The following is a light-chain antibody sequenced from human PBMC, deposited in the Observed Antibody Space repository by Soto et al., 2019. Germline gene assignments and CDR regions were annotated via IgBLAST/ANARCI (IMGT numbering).Light chain of an antibody. CDR3: QQSYNAPLT. CDR2: AAS. V-gene: IGKV1-39*01. Sequence: DIQMPQSPSSLSASVGDRVTITCRAGQSISTYLNWYQQKPGKAPKLLIYAASSLQSGVPSRFSGGGSGTDFTLTISSLQPEDFATYYWQQSYNAPLTFGGWTKVEIK. CDR1: QSISTY. J-gene: IGKJ4*01.